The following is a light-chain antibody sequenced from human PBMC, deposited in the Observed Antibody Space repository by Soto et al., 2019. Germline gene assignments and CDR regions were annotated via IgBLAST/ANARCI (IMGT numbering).Light chain of an antibody. J-gene: IGKJ3*01. CDR3: QKYSSVPV. CDR1: QGIRNF. V-gene: IGKV1-27*01. Sequence: DIPMTQSPPSLSASVGDRVTITCRASQGIRNFVAWYQQKPGKAPKLLIYAASTLQSGVPSRFSGSGSGTDFTLTINSLQPEDVATYSCQKYSSVPVFGPGTKVDIK. CDR2: AAS.